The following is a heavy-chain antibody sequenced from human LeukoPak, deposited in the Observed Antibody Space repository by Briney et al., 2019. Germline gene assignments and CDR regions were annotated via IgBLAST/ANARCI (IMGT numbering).Heavy chain of an antibody. V-gene: IGHV2-5*02. CDR1: GFSLSASGVA. J-gene: IGHJ5*02. CDR3: ARSTTVTRQRYLNWFDP. CDR2: IYWDDDK. Sequence: SGPTLVNPTQTLTLTCTFSGFSLSASGVAVGWIRQPPGKALEWLALIYWDDDKRYSPSLKSRLTITKDTSKNQVVLTMTNMDPVDTATYYCARSTTVTRQRYLNWFDPWGQGTLVTVSS. D-gene: IGHD4-17*01.